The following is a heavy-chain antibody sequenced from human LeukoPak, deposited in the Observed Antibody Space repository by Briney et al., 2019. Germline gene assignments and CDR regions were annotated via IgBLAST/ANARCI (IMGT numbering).Heavy chain of an antibody. J-gene: IGHJ4*02. CDR1: GGTFSSYA. CDR3: ARDRDSSGSIDY. CDR2: IIPIFGTA. V-gene: IGHV1-69*06. D-gene: IGHD3-22*01. Sequence: SVKVSCKASGGTFSSYAISWVRQAPGQGLEWMGGIIPIFGTANYAQKFQGRVTITADKSTSTAYMELSSLRSEDTAVYYCARDRDSSGSIDYWGQGTLVTVSS.